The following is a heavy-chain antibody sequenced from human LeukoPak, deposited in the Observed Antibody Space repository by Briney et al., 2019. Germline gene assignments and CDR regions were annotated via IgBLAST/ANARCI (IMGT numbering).Heavy chain of an antibody. CDR1: RGSISSSGHY. V-gene: IGHV4-39*01. CDR2: IYYTGTT. J-gene: IGHJ5*02. CDR3: ARSYFTIFGVYNWFDP. Sequence: SETLSLTYTVSRGSISSSGHYWVWIRQPPGKGLEWIGTIYYTGTTYYNPSLKSRVIISVDTSKNQFSLRLTSVTAADTAMYYCARSYFTIFGVYNWFDPWGQGALVTVSS. D-gene: IGHD3-3*01.